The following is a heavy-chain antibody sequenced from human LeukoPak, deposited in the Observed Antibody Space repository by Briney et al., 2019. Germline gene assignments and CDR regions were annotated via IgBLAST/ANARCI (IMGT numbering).Heavy chain of an antibody. CDR1: GFTVSSNY. J-gene: IGHJ3*02. Sequence: GGSLRLSCAASGFTVSSNYMSWVRQAPGKGLGWVSVIYSGGSTYYADSVKGRFTISRDNSKNTLYLQMNSLRAEDTAVYYCARETLPGGGAFDIWGQGTMVTVSS. V-gene: IGHV3-66*01. CDR2: IYSGGST. D-gene: IGHD1-14*01. CDR3: ARETLPGGGAFDI.